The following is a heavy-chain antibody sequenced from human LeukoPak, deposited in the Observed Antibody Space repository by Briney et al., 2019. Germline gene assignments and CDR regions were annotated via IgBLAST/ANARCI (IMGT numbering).Heavy chain of an antibody. Sequence: PSETLSLTCTVSGGSISGVYWSWIRQPPGKGLEWIGYIFYSGSTNYNPSLKSRVTISVDTSKNQFSLKLSSVTAADTAVYYCARDNYGDEKTKWGQRTLVTVSS. J-gene: IGHJ4*02. D-gene: IGHD4-17*01. V-gene: IGHV4-59*01. CDR3: ARDNYGDEKTK. CDR2: IFYSGST. CDR1: GGSISGVY.